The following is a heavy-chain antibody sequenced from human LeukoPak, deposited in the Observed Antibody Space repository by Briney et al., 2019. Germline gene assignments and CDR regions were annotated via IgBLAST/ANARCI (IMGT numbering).Heavy chain of an antibody. CDR1: GGSISSYY. Sequence: PSETLSLTCTVSGGSISSYYWSWIRQPPGKGLEWIGYIYYSGSTNYNPSLKSRVTIPVDTSKNQFSLKLSSVTAADTAVYYCARHDQVSTSSPKFNDAFDIWGQGTMVTVSS. CDR2: IYYSGST. D-gene: IGHD2-2*01. J-gene: IGHJ3*02. CDR3: ARHDQVSTSSPKFNDAFDI. V-gene: IGHV4-59*08.